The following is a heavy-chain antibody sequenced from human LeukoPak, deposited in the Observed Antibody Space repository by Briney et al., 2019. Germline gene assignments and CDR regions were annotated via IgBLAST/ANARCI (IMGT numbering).Heavy chain of an antibody. CDR1: GFTFSSYA. J-gene: IGHJ4*02. CDR3: AKELDGYSSGWNHFDY. V-gene: IGHV3-23*01. D-gene: IGHD6-19*01. Sequence: GGSLRLSCAASGFTFSSYAMNWVRQAPGKGLEWVSAISGSGGSTYYADSVKGRFTISRDNSKNTLYLQMNSLRAEDTAVYYCAKELDGYSSGWNHFDYWGQGTLVTVSS. CDR2: ISGSGGST.